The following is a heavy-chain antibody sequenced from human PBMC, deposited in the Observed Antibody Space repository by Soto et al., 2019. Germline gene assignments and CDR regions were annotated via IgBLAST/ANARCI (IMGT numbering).Heavy chain of an antibody. Sequence: SVKVSCKASGGTFSSYTISWVRQAPGQGLEWMGGIIPIFGTANYAQKFQGRVTITADESTSTAYMELSSLRSEDTAVYYCAPNKIVGATRRSAFDIWGQGTMVPVSS. CDR2: IIPIFGTA. J-gene: IGHJ3*02. CDR1: GGTFSSYT. D-gene: IGHD1-26*01. V-gene: IGHV1-69*13. CDR3: APNKIVGATRRSAFDI.